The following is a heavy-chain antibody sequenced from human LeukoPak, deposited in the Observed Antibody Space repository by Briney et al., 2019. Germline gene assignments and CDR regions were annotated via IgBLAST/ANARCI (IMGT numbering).Heavy chain of an antibody. V-gene: IGHV4-4*07. CDR1: GGSISSYY. CDR3: ARGSGSYLHDY. CDR2: IYTSRST. J-gene: IGHJ4*02. Sequence: SETLSLTCTVSGGSISSYYWSWIRHPAPTGLEWIGRIYTSRSTNYNPSLKSRVTMSVDTSKSQFSLKLSSVTAADTAVYYCARGSGSYLHDYWGQGTLVTVSS. D-gene: IGHD1-26*01.